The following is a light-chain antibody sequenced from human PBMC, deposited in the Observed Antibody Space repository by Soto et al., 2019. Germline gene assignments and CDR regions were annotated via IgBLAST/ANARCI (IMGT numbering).Light chain of an antibody. CDR3: SSYRSSSTTHYV. CDR2: DVS. J-gene: IGLJ1*01. Sequence: QSVLTQPASLSGAPGQSITISCTGTSSAVGGYNYVSWYQQHPGKAPKLMIYDVSNRPSGISNRFSGSKSGNTASLTISGLQAEDEADYYCSSYRSSSTTHYVFGTGTKVTVL. V-gene: IGLV2-14*03. CDR1: SSAVGGYNY.